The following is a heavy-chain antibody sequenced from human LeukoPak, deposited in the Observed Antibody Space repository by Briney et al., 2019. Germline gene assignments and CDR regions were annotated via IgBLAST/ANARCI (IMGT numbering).Heavy chain of an antibody. CDR1: GFTFSTYA. J-gene: IGHJ4*02. CDR2: ISGGGDNT. CDR3: ASRGTGITTAALDF. D-gene: IGHD6-13*01. Sequence: PGGSLRLSCVASGFTFSTYAMSWVRQAPGKGLEWVSGISGGGDNTYYADSVKGRFTISRDNSKNTLYLQMISLRAEDTAVYYCASRGTGITTAALDFWGQGTLVTVSS. V-gene: IGHV3-23*01.